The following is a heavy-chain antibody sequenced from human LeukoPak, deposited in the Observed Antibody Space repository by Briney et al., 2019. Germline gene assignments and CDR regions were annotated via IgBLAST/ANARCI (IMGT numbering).Heavy chain of an antibody. CDR2: IYYSGST. CDR3: ARLSSGWPYYFDF. J-gene: IGHJ4*02. Sequence: SETLSLTCTLSGGSISSSSYYWGWIRQPPGQGLEWIGSIYYSGSTYYNPSLKSRVTISVDTSKNQFSLRLSSVTAADTAVYYCARLSSGWPYYFDFWAQGTLVTVSS. V-gene: IGHV4-39*01. CDR1: GGSISSSSYY. D-gene: IGHD6-19*01.